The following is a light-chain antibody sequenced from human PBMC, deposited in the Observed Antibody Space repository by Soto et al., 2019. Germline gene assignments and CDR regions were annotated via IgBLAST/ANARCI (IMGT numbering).Light chain of an antibody. Sequence: EIVLTQSPGTLSLSLGDRATLSCRASQSVTSGFLAWYQQKPGQAPRLLIYGVSSRATGIPDRFSGSGSGTDFTLTISRLEPEDFAVYYCQQYGSSRPPWTFGQGTKVDIK. CDR1: QSVTSGF. J-gene: IGKJ1*01. CDR2: GVS. V-gene: IGKV3-20*01. CDR3: QQYGSSRPPWT.